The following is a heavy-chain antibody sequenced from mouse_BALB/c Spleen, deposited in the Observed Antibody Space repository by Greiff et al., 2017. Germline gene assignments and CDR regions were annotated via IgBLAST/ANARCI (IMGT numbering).Heavy chain of an antibody. Sequence: EVKLVESGGGLVKPGGSLKLSCAASGFTFSDYYMYWVRQPPEKRLEWFVTISDGGSYTYYPDSVKGRFTISRANAKNNLYLQMSSLKSEDTAMYACASGGRSTMIKGFAYWGQGTLVTVSA. D-gene: IGHD2-4*01. J-gene: IGHJ3*01. CDR1: GFTFSDYY. CDR3: ASGGRSTMIKGFAY. CDR2: ISDGGSYT. V-gene: IGHV5-4*02.